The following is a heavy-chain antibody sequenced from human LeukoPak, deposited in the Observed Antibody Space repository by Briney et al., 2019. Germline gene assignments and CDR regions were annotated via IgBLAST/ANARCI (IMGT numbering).Heavy chain of an antibody. CDR3: ARESSVWYYHY. CDR2: INPNGGGT. V-gene: IGHV1-2*06. Sequence: ASVKVSCKASGYTFTGYYMHWVRQAPGQGLEWMGRINPNGGGTNYAQKFQGRVTMTRDTSISTAYMELSRLRSDDTAVYYCARESSVWYYHYWGQGTLVTVSS. J-gene: IGHJ4*02. D-gene: IGHD6-19*01. CDR1: GYTFTGYY.